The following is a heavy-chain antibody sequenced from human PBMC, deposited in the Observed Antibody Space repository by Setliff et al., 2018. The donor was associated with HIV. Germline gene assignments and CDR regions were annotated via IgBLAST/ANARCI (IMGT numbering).Heavy chain of an antibody. CDR2: IYRGDSDT. J-gene: IGHJ4*02. V-gene: IGHV5-51*01. Sequence: GESLKISCKGSGYTFTSYWIGWVRQMPGKGLEWMGIIYRGDSDTRYSPSFQGQVTISADKSISTAYLQWSSLKASDTAMYYCARRASKASLDYWGQGTLVTVSS. CDR1: GYTFTSYW. CDR3: ARRASKASLDY.